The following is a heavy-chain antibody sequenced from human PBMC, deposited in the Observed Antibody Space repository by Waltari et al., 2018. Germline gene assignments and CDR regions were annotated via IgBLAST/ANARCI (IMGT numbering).Heavy chain of an antibody. Sequence: QVPLVQSGAEVKKPGSSVRVSCKASGGTLSSYPISWVRQAPGQGLEWMGRLIPFLDRANYAQRFQGRLTITADKSTNTAYMELASLTSEDTAVYYCARPTGDSTASSNWFDPWGQGTLVTVSS. D-gene: IGHD6-6*01. CDR3: ARPTGDSTASSNWFDP. V-gene: IGHV1-69*04. CDR1: GGTLSSYP. CDR2: LIPFLDRA. J-gene: IGHJ5*02.